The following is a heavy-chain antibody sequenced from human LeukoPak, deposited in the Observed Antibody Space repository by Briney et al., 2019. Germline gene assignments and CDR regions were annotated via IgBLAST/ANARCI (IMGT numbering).Heavy chain of an antibody. CDR2: ISYDGSNK. Sequence: GGSLRLSCAASGFTFSSYGMHWVRQAPGKGLEWVAVISYDGSNKYYADSVKGRFTISRDNSKNTLYLQMNSLRAEDTAVYYCAKGRNPNYSHYFDYWGQGTLVTVSS. CDR3: AKGRNPNYSHYFDY. CDR1: GFTFSSYG. D-gene: IGHD4-11*01. J-gene: IGHJ4*02. V-gene: IGHV3-30*18.